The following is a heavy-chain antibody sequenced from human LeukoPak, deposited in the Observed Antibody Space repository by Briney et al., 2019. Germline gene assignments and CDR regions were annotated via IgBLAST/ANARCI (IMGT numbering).Heavy chain of an antibody. CDR1: GGSISSSSFY. V-gene: IGHV4-39*07. CDR3: ARDKREGRTFDI. J-gene: IGHJ3*02. CDR2: IYYSGST. D-gene: IGHD1-26*01. Sequence: SETLSLTCTVSGGSISSSSFYWGWIRQSSGKGLEWIGSIYYSGSTYYNPSLKSRVTISVDTSKNQFSLKLSSVTAADTAVYYCARDKREGRTFDIWGQGTMVTVSS.